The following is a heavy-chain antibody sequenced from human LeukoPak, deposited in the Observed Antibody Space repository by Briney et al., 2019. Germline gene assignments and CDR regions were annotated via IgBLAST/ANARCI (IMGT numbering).Heavy chain of an antibody. J-gene: IGHJ4*02. CDR3: ARGEKRLRRYFDY. V-gene: IGHV1-2*02. D-gene: IGHD3-10*01. Sequence: ASVKVSCKASGYTFTGYYMHWVRQAPGQGLEWMGWINPNSGGTNYAQKFQGRVTITRDTSISTAYMELSRLRSDDTAVYYCARGEKRLRRYFDYWGQGTLVTVSS. CDR1: GYTFTGYY. CDR2: INPNSGGT.